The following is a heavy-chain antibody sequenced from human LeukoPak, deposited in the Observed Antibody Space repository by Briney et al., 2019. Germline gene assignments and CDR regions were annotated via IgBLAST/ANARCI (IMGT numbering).Heavy chain of an antibody. D-gene: IGHD2-2*01. Sequence: SETLSLTCAVSGGSISSGGYSWSWIRQPPGKGLEWIGYIYHDGSTYYTPSLKSRVTISVDTSKNQFSLKLSSVTAADTAVYYCARNPAAPRFDYWGQGTLVTVSS. V-gene: IGHV4-30-2*01. CDR1: GGSISSGGYS. J-gene: IGHJ4*02. CDR3: ARNPAAPRFDY. CDR2: IYHDGST.